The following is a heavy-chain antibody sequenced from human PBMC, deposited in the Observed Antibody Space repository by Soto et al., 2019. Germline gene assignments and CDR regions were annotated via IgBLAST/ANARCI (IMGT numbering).Heavy chain of an antibody. Sequence: GGSQRLSCAASESTFSDYNMNWVRQAPGKGLEWVSYISSSGGTIYYADSVKGRFTISRDNAKNSLYLQMNSLRDDDMAVYYCARDQIDRATIEYHYMDVWGKGTTVTVSS. J-gene: IGHJ6*03. V-gene: IGHV3-48*02. CDR1: ESTFSDYN. D-gene: IGHD5-12*01. CDR3: ARDQIDRATIEYHYMDV. CDR2: ISSSGGTI.